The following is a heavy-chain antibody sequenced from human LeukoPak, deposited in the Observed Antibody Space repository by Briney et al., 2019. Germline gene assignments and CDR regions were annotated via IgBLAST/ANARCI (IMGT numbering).Heavy chain of an antibody. J-gene: IGHJ4*02. Sequence: GGSLRLSCAASGFTFSSYWMSWVRQAPGKGLEWVANIKQDGSEKYYVESVKGRFTISSDYAKNSLYQQRIRLRAEDTAVYYCAREYGEDIVEVPAAIDVTGLDYWGQGTLVTVSS. CDR2: IKQDGSEK. D-gene: IGHD2-2*01. CDR3: AREYGEDIVEVPAAIDVTGLDY. V-gene: IGHV3-7*01. CDR1: GFTFSSYW.